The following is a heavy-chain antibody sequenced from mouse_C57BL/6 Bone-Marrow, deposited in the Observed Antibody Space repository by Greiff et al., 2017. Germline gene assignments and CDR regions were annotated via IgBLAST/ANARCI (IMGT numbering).Heavy chain of an antibody. CDR3: AKEEYAMDY. CDR2: ISDGGSYT. J-gene: IGHJ4*01. V-gene: IGHV5-4*01. CDR1: GFTFSSYA. Sequence: EVKLVESGGGLVKPGGSLKLSCAASGFTFSSYAMSWVRQTPGKRLEWVATISDGGSYTYYPDNVKGRFTITRDNAKNNLYLQMSHLKSEDTAMYYCAKEEYAMDYWGQGTSVTVSS.